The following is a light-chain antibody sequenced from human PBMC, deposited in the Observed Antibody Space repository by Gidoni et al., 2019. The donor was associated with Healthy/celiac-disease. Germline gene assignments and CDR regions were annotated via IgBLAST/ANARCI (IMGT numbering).Light chain of an antibody. J-gene: IGKJ3*01. Sequence: DIQMTQSPFSLSASARDSVTNNCQASQDISNYLNWYQQKPGKAPKLLIYDASNLETGVPSRFSGSGSGTDFTFTISSLQPEDIATYYCQQYDNLPFTFGPGTKVDIK. CDR2: DAS. CDR1: QDISNY. CDR3: QQYDNLPFT. V-gene: IGKV1-33*01.